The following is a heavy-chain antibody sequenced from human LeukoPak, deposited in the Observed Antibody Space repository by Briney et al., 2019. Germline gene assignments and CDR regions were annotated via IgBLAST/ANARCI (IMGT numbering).Heavy chain of an antibody. Sequence: SETLSLTCTVTGGSISSYYWSWIRQPPGKGLEWIGYIYYSGSTNYNPSLKSRVTISVDTSKNQFSLKLSSVTAADTAVYYCARTTYYDFWSGWGAFDIWGQGTMVTVSS. CDR3: ARTTYYDFWSGWGAFDI. CDR1: GGSISSYY. J-gene: IGHJ3*02. CDR2: IYYSGST. D-gene: IGHD3-3*01. V-gene: IGHV4-59*01.